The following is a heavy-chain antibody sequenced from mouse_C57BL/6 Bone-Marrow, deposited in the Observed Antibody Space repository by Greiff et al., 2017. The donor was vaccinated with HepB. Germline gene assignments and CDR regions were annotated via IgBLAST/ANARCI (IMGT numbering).Heavy chain of an antibody. Sequence: DVKLVESGGGLVQPGGSLSLSCAASGFTFTDYYMSWVRQPPGKALEWLGFIRNKANGYTTEYSASVKGRFTISRDNSQSILYLQMNALRAEDSATYYCARYRGPSLGRDYFDYWGQGTTLTVSS. J-gene: IGHJ2*01. CDR1: GFTFTDYY. CDR3: ARYRGPSLGRDYFDY. V-gene: IGHV7-3*01. CDR2: IRNKANGYTT. D-gene: IGHD4-1*01.